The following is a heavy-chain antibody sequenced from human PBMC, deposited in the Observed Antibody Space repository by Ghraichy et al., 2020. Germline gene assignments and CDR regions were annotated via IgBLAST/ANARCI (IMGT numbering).Heavy chain of an antibody. J-gene: IGHJ5*02. CDR2: INAGNGNT. V-gene: IGHV1-3*01. Sequence: ASVKVSCKASGYTFTSYAMHWVRQAPGQRLEWMGWINAGNGNTKFSQKFQGRVTITRDTSASTAYMELSSLRSEDTAVYYCAREQWLVRWGTGRQNWFDPWGQGTLVTVSS. CDR3: AREQWLVRWGTGRQNWFDP. D-gene: IGHD6-19*01. CDR1: GYTFTSYA.